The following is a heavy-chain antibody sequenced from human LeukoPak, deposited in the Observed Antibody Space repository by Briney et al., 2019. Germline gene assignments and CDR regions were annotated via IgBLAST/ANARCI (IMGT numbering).Heavy chain of an antibody. CDR3: ARHSYNYYGLDV. V-gene: IGHV4-31*03. Sequence: SETLSLTCTVSGGSISSGGYYWSWIRQHPGKGLEWIGYIYYSGSTYYNPSLKSRVTMSVDTSNNHLSLRLTSVTAAVTALYYCARHSYNYYGLDVWGQGTTITVSS. D-gene: IGHD1-26*01. J-gene: IGHJ6*02. CDR1: GGSISSGGYY. CDR2: IYYSGST.